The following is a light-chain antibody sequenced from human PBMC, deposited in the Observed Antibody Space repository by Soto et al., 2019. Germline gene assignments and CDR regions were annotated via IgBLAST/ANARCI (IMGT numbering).Light chain of an antibody. J-gene: IGLJ1*01. CDR3: SSYAGTNRV. V-gene: IGLV2-8*01. Sequence: QSALTQPPSASGSPGQSVTISCTGTSIDVGANNYVSWYQQHPGKAPKLMIYEVTKRPSGVPDRFSGSKSGNTASLTVSGLQAEDEADYYCSSYAGTNRVFGTGTKATVL. CDR2: EVT. CDR1: SIDVGANNY.